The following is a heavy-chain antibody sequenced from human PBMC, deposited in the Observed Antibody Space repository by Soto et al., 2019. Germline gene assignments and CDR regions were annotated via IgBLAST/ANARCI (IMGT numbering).Heavy chain of an antibody. D-gene: IGHD3-22*01. CDR1: GFTFSSYS. V-gene: IGHV3-48*01. Sequence: GGSLRLSCAASGFTFSSYSMNWVRQAPGKGLEWVSYISSSSSTIYYADSVKGRFTISRDNAKNSLYLQMNSLRAEDTAVYYCARPLRVYYDSSGYQGGYFDYWGQGTLVTVSS. CDR3: ARPLRVYYDSSGYQGGYFDY. J-gene: IGHJ4*02. CDR2: ISSSSSTI.